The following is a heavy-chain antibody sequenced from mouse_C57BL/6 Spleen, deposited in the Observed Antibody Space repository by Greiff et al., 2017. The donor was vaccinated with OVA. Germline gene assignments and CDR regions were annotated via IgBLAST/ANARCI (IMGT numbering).Heavy chain of an antibody. Sequence: VQLVESGPELVKPGASVKISCKASGYAFSSSWMNWVKQRPGKGLEWIGRIYPGDGDTNYNGKFKGKATLTADKSSSSAYMQLSSLTSEDSAVYFCAREGSGYYTLSWFAYWGQGTLVTVSA. D-gene: IGHD2-3*01. CDR2: IYPGDGDT. J-gene: IGHJ3*01. CDR3: AREGSGYYTLSWFAY. CDR1: GYAFSSSW. V-gene: IGHV1-82*01.